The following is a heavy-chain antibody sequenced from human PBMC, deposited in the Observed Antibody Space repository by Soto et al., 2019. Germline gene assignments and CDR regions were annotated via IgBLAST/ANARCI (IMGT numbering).Heavy chain of an antibody. V-gene: IGHV4-59*01. D-gene: IGHD5-18*01. CDR3: AGRPGNSSEPYFDY. Sequence: TSETLSLTCTVSGGSTSNSYWIWIRQPPGKGLEWIGYVSYSGSTYYNPSLKSRVTISVDTSKNQISLKLSSVIAADTAVYYCAGRPGNSSEPYFDYWGQGALVTVSS. CDR2: VSYSGST. J-gene: IGHJ4*02. CDR1: GGSTSNSY.